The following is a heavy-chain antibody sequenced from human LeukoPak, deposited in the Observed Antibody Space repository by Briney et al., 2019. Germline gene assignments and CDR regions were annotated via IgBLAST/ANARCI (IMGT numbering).Heavy chain of an antibody. CDR2: ISYDGRNK. J-gene: IGHJ4*02. Sequence: GRSLRLSCAASGFTFRNYAMHWVRQAPGKGLEWVAVISYDGRNKYYADSVKGRFTISRDNSKNTLYLQMNSLRAEDTAVYYCARGGDSSYYGDYWGQGTLVTVSS. CDR3: ARGGDSSYYGDY. V-gene: IGHV3-30*14. CDR1: GFTFRNYA. D-gene: IGHD3-22*01.